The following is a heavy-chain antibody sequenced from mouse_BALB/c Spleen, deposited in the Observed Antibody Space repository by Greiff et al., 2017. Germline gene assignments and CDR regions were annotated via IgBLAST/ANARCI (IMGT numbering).Heavy chain of an antibody. D-gene: IGHD2-2*01. V-gene: IGHV1-9*01. Sequence: QVQLQQSGAELMKPGASVKISCKATGYTFSSYWIEWVKQRPGHGLEWIGEILPGSGSTNYNEKFKGKATFTADTSSNTAYMQLSSLTSEDSAVYYCARWGYGYDDAMDYWGQGTSVTVSS. CDR3: ARWGYGYDDAMDY. J-gene: IGHJ4*01. CDR1: GYTFSSYW. CDR2: ILPGSGST.